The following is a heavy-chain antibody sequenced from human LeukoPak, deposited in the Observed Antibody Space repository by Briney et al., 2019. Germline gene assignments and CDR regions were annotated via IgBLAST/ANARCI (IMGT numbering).Heavy chain of an antibody. V-gene: IGHV3-30*18. D-gene: IGHD2-8*01. Sequence: PGGSLRLSCAASGFTFSSYAMSWARQAPGKGLEWVAVISYDGSNKYYADSVKGRFTFSRDNSKNTLYLQMNSLRAEDTAVYYCAKEYCSNSVCHSLDYWGQGTLVTVSS. J-gene: IGHJ4*02. CDR2: ISYDGSNK. CDR1: GFTFSSYA. CDR3: AKEYCSNSVCHSLDY.